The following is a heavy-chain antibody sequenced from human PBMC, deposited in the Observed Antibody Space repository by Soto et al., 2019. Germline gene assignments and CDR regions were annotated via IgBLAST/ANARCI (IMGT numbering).Heavy chain of an antibody. V-gene: IGHV1-58*02. J-gene: IGHJ6*03. Sequence: ASVKVSCKASRFTFTSSAMQWVRQARGQRLEWIGWIVVGSGNTNYAQKFQERVTITRDMSTSTAYMGLSSLRSEDTAVYYCAVGPRYSGYDYGYYYYYMDVWGKGTTVTVSS. D-gene: IGHD5-12*01. CDR1: RFTFTSSA. CDR3: AVGPRYSGYDYGYYYYYMDV. CDR2: IVVGSGNT.